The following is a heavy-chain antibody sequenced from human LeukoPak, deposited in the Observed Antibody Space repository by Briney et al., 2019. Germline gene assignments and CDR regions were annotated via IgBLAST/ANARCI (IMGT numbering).Heavy chain of an antibody. CDR3: ARGASYGFHYFDY. J-gene: IGHJ4*02. CDR2: IYYSGST. CDR1: GGSISSGGYY. V-gene: IGHV4-31*03. Sequence: SETLSLTCTVSGGSISSGGYYWSWIRQHSGKGLEWIGYIYYSGSTYYNPSLKSRVTISVDTSKNQFSLKLSSVTAADTAVYYCARGASYGFHYFDYWGQGTLVTVSS. D-gene: IGHD5-18*01.